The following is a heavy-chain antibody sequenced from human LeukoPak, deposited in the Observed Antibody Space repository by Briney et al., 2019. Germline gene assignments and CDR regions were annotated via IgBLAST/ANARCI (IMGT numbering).Heavy chain of an antibody. D-gene: IGHD2-15*01. CDR1: GFTFSSYA. J-gene: IGHJ1*01. Sequence: GGSLRLSCAASGFTFSSYAMSWVRQAPGKGLEWVSAISGSGGSTYYADSVKGRFTISRDNSKNTLYLQMNSLRAEDTAVYYCARDEEDWYFQHWGQGTLVTVSS. CDR3: ARDEEDWYFQH. V-gene: IGHV3-23*01. CDR2: ISGSGGST.